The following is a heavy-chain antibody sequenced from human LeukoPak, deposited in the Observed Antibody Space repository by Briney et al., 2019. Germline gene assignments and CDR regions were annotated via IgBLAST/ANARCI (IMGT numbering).Heavy chain of an antibody. V-gene: IGHV3-53*01. J-gene: IGHJ4*02. CDR3: ARGGYSYGSDY. Sequence: GGSLTLSCAVSGLTFSDYRMIWVRQAPGKGLEWVSVIYSGGSTYYADSVRGRFTISRDNSKNTLFLHMNSLRAEDTAVYYCARGGYSYGSDYWGQGTLVTVSS. D-gene: IGHD5-18*01. CDR2: IYSGGST. CDR1: GLTFSDYR.